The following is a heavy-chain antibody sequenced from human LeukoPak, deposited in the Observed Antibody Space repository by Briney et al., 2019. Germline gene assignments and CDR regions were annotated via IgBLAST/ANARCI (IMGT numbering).Heavy chain of an antibody. CDR1: GFTFSSYA. CDR2: ISYDGSNK. J-gene: IGHJ4*02. V-gene: IGHV3-30-3*01. CDR3: ARDEGYYYDSSGYPIAHTNFDY. Sequence: GGSLRLSCAASGFTFSSYAMHWVRQAPGKGLEWVAVISYDGSNKYYADSVKGRFTISRDNSKNTLYLQMNSLRAEDTAVYYCARDEGYYYDSSGYPIAHTNFDYWGQGTQVTVSS. D-gene: IGHD3-22*01.